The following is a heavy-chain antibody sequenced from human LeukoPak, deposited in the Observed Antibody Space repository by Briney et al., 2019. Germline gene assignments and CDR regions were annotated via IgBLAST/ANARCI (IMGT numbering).Heavy chain of an antibody. J-gene: IGHJ4*02. D-gene: IGHD2-15*01. CDR2: ISSSGSSI. V-gene: IGHV3-48*03. CDR1: GFTLSTYE. CDR3: ARGLGFCNGVSCYRYCFDY. Sequence: GGSLRLSCAASGFTLSTYEMNWLRQAPGKGLEWVSYISSSGSSIYYADSVKGRFTISRDNAKNSLYLHMNSLRAEDTAVYYCARGLGFCNGVSCYRYCFDYWGQGALVTVSP.